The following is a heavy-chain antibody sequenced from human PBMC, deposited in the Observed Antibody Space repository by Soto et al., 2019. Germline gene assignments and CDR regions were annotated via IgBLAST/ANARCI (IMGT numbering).Heavy chain of an antibody. CDR1: GGTFSSYA. Sequence: QVPLVQSGAEVKKPGSSVKVSCKASGGTFSSYAISWVRQAPGQGLEWMGGIIPIFGTANYAQKFQGRVTITADESTSTAYMELSSLRSEDTAVYYCARNRESVGATVYNWFDPWGQGTLVTVSS. J-gene: IGHJ5*02. V-gene: IGHV1-69*01. CDR2: IIPIFGTA. D-gene: IGHD1-26*01. CDR3: ARNRESVGATVYNWFDP.